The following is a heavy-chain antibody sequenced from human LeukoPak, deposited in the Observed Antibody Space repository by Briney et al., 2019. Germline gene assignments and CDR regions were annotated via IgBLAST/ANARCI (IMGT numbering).Heavy chain of an antibody. CDR3: ARATCVNGIYYTVS. CDR2: IYPADSET. D-gene: IGHD2-8*01. V-gene: IGHV5-51*01. J-gene: IGHJ5*02. Sequence: GESLKISCKGSGFIFTGYWIVWVRQMPGKGLEWMGIIYPADSETTYSPSFQGQITISADRSSTTAHLQWSSLKDSDTAIYYCARATCVNGIYYTVSWGQGSLVSASS. CDR1: GFIFTGYW.